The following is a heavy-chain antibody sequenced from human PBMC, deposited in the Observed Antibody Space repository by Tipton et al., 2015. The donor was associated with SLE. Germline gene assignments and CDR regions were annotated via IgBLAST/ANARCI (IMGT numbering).Heavy chain of an antibody. CDR2: INYSGST. CDR1: GGSFSGYF. V-gene: IGHV4-34*01. Sequence: TLSLTCAVYGGSFSGYFWSWIRQPPGKGLEWIGEINYSGSTNYNPSLKSRVTISADTSKNQFSLQLSSVTAADTAVYYCATDRRIVVVPAAMDYNWFDPWGHGTLVTISS. CDR3: ATDRRIVVVPAAMDYNWFDP. D-gene: IGHD2-2*01. J-gene: IGHJ5*02.